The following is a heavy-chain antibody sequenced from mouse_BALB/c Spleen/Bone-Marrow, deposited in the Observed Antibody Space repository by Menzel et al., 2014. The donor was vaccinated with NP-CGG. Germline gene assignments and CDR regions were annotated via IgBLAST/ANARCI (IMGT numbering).Heavy chain of an antibody. D-gene: IGHD1-1*01. CDR1: GFNIKDTY. J-gene: IGHJ3*01. V-gene: IGHV14-3*02. Sequence: EVQGVESGAELVKPRASVKLSCTASGFNIKDTYMHWVKQRPEQGLEWIGRIDPANGNTKYDPKFQGKATITADTSSNTAYLQLSSLTSEDTAVYYCASYYYGSSLFAYWGQGTLVTVSA. CDR2: IDPANGNT. CDR3: ASYYYGSSLFAY.